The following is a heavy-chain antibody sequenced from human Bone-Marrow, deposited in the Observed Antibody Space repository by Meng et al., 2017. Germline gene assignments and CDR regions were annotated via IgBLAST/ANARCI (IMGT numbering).Heavy chain of an antibody. Sequence: GSLRLSCTVSGGSISSYYWSWIRQPPGKGLEWIGYIYYSGSTNYNPSLKSRVTISVDTSKNQFSLKLSSVTAADTAVYYCASVPSTVRGALDYFDYWGQGTLVTVSS. D-gene: IGHD3-10*02. CDR1: GGSISSYY. V-gene: IGHV4-59*01. J-gene: IGHJ4*02. CDR2: IYYSGST. CDR3: ASVPSTVRGALDYFDY.